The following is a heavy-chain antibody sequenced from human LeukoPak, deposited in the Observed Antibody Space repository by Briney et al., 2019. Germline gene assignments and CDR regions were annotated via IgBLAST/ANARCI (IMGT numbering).Heavy chain of an antibody. D-gene: IGHD5-24*01. V-gene: IGHV3-33*08. CDR3: ARDRDGYNYVDY. CDR2: IWYDGSNK. Sequence: GGSLRLSCAASGFTFSSYAMSWVRQAPGKGLEWVAVIWYDGSNKYYADSVKGRFTISRDNSKNTLYLQMNSLRAEDTALYYCARDRDGYNYVDYWGQGTLVTVSS. J-gene: IGHJ4*02. CDR1: GFTFSSYA.